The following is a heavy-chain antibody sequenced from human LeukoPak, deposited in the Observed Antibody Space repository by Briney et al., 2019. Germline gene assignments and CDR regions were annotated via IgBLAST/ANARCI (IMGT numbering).Heavy chain of an antibody. Sequence: GGSLRLSCAVSGFTVSSNYMSWVRQAPGKGLEWVSVIYSGGSTYYADSVKGRFTISRDNSKNTLYLQMNSLRAEDTAVYYCAVYGDYGFGYFQHWGQGTLVTVSS. V-gene: IGHV3-66*01. CDR2: IYSGGST. J-gene: IGHJ1*01. D-gene: IGHD4-17*01. CDR1: GFTVSSNY. CDR3: AVYGDYGFGYFQH.